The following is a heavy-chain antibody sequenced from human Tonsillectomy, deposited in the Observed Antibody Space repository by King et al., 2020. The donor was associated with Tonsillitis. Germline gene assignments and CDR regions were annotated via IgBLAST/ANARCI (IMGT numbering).Heavy chain of an antibody. D-gene: IGHD7-27*01. Sequence: VQLVESGGGLVQTSRSLRLSCAASGFTFYDYVMHWVRQVPGKGLEWVSAISWNSGTIGYADSVKGRFTISRDNAENSLYLQMNSLREEDTALYYCAKGDLTGSRGYMDVWGKGTTVTVSS. CDR1: GFTFYDYV. V-gene: IGHV3-9*01. CDR2: ISWNSGTI. J-gene: IGHJ6*03. CDR3: AKGDLTGSRGYMDV.